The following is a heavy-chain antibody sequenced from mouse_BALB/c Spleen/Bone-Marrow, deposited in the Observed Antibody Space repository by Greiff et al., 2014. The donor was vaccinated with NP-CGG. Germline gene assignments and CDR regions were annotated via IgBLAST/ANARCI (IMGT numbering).Heavy chain of an antibody. CDR1: GYTFSSYW. CDR3: AHTATVRYYAMDY. D-gene: IGHD1-2*01. CDR2: ILPGSGST. V-gene: IGHV1-9*01. J-gene: IGHJ4*01. Sequence: QVQLKESGAELMKPGASVKISCKATGYTFSSYWIEWVKQRPGHGLEWIGEILPGSGSTNYNEKFKGKATFTADTSSNTAYMQLISLTSEDSAVYFCAHTATVRYYAMDYWGQGTSVTVSS.